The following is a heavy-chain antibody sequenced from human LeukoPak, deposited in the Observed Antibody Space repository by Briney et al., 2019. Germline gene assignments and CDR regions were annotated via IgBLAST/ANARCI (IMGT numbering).Heavy chain of an antibody. CDR1: GGSISSSSYY. J-gene: IGHJ3*02. D-gene: IGHD3-22*01. CDR3: ARVAPMIGNAFDI. CDR2: IYYSGST. V-gene: IGHV4-39*06. Sequence: PSETLSLTCTVSGGSISSSSYYWGWIRQPPGKGLEWIGSIYYSGSTYYNPSLKSRVTISVDTSKNQFPLKLSSVTAADTAVYYCARVAPMIGNAFDIWGQGTMVTVSS.